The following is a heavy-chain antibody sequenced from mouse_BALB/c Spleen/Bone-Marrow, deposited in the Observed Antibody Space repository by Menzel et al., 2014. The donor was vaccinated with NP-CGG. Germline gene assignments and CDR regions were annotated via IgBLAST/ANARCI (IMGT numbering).Heavy chain of an antibody. Sequence: EVQLQQSGAELVKPGASVKLSCTASGFNIKDTYVHWVKQRPEQGLEWIGRIDPANGNTKYDPKFQGKATITADTSSNTAYLQLSRLTSEDSAVYYCASYRYGWYFDVWGAGTTVTVSS. V-gene: IGHV14-3*02. CDR3: ASYRYGWYFDV. CDR2: IDPANGNT. D-gene: IGHD2-14*01. CDR1: GFNIKDTY. J-gene: IGHJ1*01.